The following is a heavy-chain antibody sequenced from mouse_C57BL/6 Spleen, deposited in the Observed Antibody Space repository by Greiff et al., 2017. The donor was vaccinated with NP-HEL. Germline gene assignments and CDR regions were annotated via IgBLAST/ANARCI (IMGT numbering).Heavy chain of an antibody. CDR2: IYPRSGNT. CDR1: GYTFTSYG. CDR3: DYYGSSYGYFDV. V-gene: IGHV1-81*01. J-gene: IGHJ1*03. D-gene: IGHD1-1*01. Sequence: VQLQQSGAELARPGASVKLSCKASGYTFTSYGISWVKQRTGQGLEWIGEIYPRSGNTYYNEKFKGKATLTADKSSSTAYMELRSLTSEDSAVYFCDYYGSSYGYFDVWGTGTTVTVSS.